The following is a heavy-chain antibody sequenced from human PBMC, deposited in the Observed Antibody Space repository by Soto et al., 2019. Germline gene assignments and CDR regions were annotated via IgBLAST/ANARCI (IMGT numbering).Heavy chain of an antibody. V-gene: IGHV3-33*01. Sequence: TGGSLRLSCEASGFTFSSYGIHWVRQAPGKGLEWVAVIWYDGSNKYYADSVKGRFSISRDNSKNTLYLLMNSLRAEDTAVYYCARGHGVATTMGWFDPWGQGTLVTVSS. D-gene: IGHD5-12*01. CDR1: GFTFSSYG. J-gene: IGHJ5*02. CDR2: IWYDGSNK. CDR3: ARGHGVATTMGWFDP.